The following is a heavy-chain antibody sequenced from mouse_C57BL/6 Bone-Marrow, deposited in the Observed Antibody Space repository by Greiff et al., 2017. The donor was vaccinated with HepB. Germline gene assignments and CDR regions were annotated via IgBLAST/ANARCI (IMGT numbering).Heavy chain of an antibody. Sequence: QVQLQQPGAELVMPGASVKLSCKASGYTFTSYWMHWVKQRPGQGLEWIGEIDPSDSYTNYNQKFKGKSTLTVDKSSSTAYMQLSSLTSEDSAVYYCGRYEGKLAYYFDYWGQGTTLTVSS. V-gene: IGHV1-69*01. CDR3: GRYEGKLAYYFDY. CDR2: IDPSDSYT. CDR1: GYTFTSYW. J-gene: IGHJ2*01. D-gene: IGHD2-3*01.